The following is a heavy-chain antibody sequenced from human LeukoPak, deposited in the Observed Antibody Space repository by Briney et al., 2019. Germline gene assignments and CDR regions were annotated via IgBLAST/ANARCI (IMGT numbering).Heavy chain of an antibody. J-gene: IGHJ5*02. CDR2: INPSGGST. CDR1: GYTFTSYY. Sequence: GASVKVSCKASGYTFTSYYMHWVRQAPGQGLEWMGIINPSGGSTSYAQKFQGRVTMTRDTSTSTVYMGLSSLRSEDTAVYYCARANQSAVRGVIWWFDPWGQGTLVTVSS. CDR3: ARANQSAVRGVIWWFDP. V-gene: IGHV1-46*01. D-gene: IGHD3-10*01.